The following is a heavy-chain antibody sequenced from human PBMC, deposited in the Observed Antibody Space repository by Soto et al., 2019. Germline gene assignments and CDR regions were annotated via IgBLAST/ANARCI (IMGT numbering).Heavy chain of an antibody. D-gene: IGHD4-17*01. J-gene: IGHJ6*02. CDR2: IYYSGST. Sequence: SETLSLTCTVSGGSISSSSYYWGWIRQPPGKGLEWIGSIYYSGSTYYNPSIKSRVTISVDTSKNQFSLKLSSVTAADTAVYYCARIGGDYGDYVEIFADYYYGMDVWGQGTTVTVSS. CDR3: ARIGGDYGDYVEIFADYYYGMDV. CDR1: GGSISSSSYY. V-gene: IGHV4-39*01.